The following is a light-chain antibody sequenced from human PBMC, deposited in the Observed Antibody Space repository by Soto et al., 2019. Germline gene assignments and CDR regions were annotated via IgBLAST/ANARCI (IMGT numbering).Light chain of an antibody. CDR1: QSISSY. V-gene: IGKV1-39*01. CDR3: LQYESYSWA. J-gene: IGKJ1*01. CDR2: AAS. Sequence: DIQMTQSPSSLSASVGDRVTITCRASQSISSYLNWYQQKPGKAPKLLIYAASSLQSGVPSRFSGSGSGTDFTLTISSLQPEDFATYYCLQYESYSWAFGQGTKVEI.